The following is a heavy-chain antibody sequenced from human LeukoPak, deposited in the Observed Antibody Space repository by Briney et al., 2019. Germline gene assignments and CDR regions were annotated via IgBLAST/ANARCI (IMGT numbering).Heavy chain of an antibody. V-gene: IGHV5-51*01. D-gene: IGHD3-22*01. Sequence: GESLKISCKGSGYSFTNYWIGWVRQMPGKGLEWMGIIYPGDSHTRYSPSLQGQVTISADKSISTAYLQWSSLKASDTAMYYCATVAGNSVYNWAFDIWGQGTMVTVSS. CDR3: ATVAGNSVYNWAFDI. CDR1: GYSFTNYW. J-gene: IGHJ3*02. CDR2: IYPGDSHT.